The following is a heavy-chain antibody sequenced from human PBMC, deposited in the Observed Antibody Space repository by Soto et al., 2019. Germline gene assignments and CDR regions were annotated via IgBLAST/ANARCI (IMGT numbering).Heavy chain of an antibody. D-gene: IGHD3-22*01. Sequence: ASVKVSCKASGYTFTSYAMHWVRQAPGQRLEWMGRINADNGNTKYAQKFQGRVTMTTDTSTSTAYMELRSLSSDDTAVYYCARGGYYYDSSGPEEWYFDYWGQGTLVTVSS. V-gene: IGHV1-3*01. CDR1: GYTFTSYA. CDR2: INADNGNT. J-gene: IGHJ4*02. CDR3: ARGGYYYDSSGPEEWYFDY.